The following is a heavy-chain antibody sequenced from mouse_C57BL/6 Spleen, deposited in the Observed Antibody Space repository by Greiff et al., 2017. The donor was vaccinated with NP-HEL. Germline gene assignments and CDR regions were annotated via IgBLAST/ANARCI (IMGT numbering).Heavy chain of an antibody. D-gene: IGHD2-13*01. Sequence: VKLMESGPGLVQPSQSLSITCTVSGFSLTSYGVHWVRQSPGKGLEWLGVIWSGGSTDYNAAFISRLSISKDNSKSQVFFKMNSLQADDTAIYYCARNWGDYSSSYFDYWGQGTTLTVAS. CDR2: IWSGGST. J-gene: IGHJ2*01. V-gene: IGHV2-2*01. CDR1: GFSLTSYG. CDR3: ARNWGDYSSSYFDY.